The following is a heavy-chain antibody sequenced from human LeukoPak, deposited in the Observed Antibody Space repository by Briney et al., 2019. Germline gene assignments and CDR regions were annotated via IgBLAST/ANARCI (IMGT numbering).Heavy chain of an antibody. CDR1: GGSISSSNW. Sequence: PSGTLSLTCAVSGGSISSSNWWGWVRQPPGKGLEWIGEIYHSGSTNYNPSLKSRVTISVDTSKNQFSLKLSSVTAADTAVYYCARGRGDGLGYCSGGSCYDYFDYWGQGTLVTVSS. V-gene: IGHV4-4*02. J-gene: IGHJ4*02. D-gene: IGHD2-15*01. CDR2: IYHSGST. CDR3: ARGRGDGLGYCSGGSCYDYFDY.